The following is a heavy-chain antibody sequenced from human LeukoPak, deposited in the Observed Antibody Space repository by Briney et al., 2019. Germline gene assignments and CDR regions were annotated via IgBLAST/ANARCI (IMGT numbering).Heavy chain of an antibody. Sequence: ASVKVSCKASGYTFTSYGFSWMRQAPGQGLQWMGWINTNTGNPTYAQGFTGRYVFSLDTSVSTAYLQISGLTADDTAVYFCGRDPRLGIRGYTYGYIEYWGQGTLVTVSS. D-gene: IGHD5-18*01. CDR2: INTNTGNP. J-gene: IGHJ4*02. V-gene: IGHV7-4-1*02. CDR3: GRDPRLGIRGYTYGYIEY. CDR1: GYTFTSYG.